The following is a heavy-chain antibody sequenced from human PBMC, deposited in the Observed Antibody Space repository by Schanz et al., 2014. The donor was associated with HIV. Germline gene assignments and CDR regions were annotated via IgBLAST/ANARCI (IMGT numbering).Heavy chain of an antibody. CDR2: ISYDGRNK. D-gene: IGHD3-22*01. J-gene: IGHJ6*02. V-gene: IGHV3-30*18. CDR3: AKDRNQYDSRYIGKGNYYYYYGMDV. Sequence: QVHLVESGGGVVQPGRSLRLSCVASGFSFRTFGMHWVRQAPGKGLEWLAVISYDGRNKKFANSVKGRFTISRDNSKNTVYLQAKSLRPEDTAVYYCAKDRNQYDSRYIGKGNYYYYYGMDVWGQGTTVTVSS. CDR1: GFSFRTFG.